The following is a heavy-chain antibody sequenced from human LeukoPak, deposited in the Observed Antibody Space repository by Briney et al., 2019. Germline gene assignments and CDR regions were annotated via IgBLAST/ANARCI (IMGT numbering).Heavy chain of an antibody. CDR2: IDYRGST. D-gene: IGHD3-22*01. CDR1: IDFMTRYY. J-gene: IGHJ4*02. CDR3: AREGAHSRGWSAFDH. V-gene: IGHV4-59*01. Sequence: EPQSLTCSVCIDFMTRYYCRGPRQPPGRGVEWLGYIDYRGSTNYNPSLRSRVTISKDTSRSLLSLRLTSATAADTAVYYCAREGAHSRGWSAFDHWGQGILVTVSS.